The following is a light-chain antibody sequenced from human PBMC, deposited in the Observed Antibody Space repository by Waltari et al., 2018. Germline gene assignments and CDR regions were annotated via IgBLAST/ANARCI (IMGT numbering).Light chain of an antibody. Sequence: DIVMTQSPDSLAVSLGERATINCTSSQRVLYSSNNKNYLAWYQQKPGQPPKLLIYWASTRESGVPDRFSGSGSGTDFTLTISSLQAEDVAVYYCQQYLSTPPTFGQGTKVEIK. J-gene: IGKJ1*01. CDR2: WAS. CDR3: QQYLSTPPT. V-gene: IGKV4-1*01. CDR1: QRVLYSSNNKNY.